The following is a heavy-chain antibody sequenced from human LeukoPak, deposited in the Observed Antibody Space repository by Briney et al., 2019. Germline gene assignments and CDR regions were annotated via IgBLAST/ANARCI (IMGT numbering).Heavy chain of an antibody. J-gene: IGHJ3*02. V-gene: IGHV4-38-2*02. CDR3: ARPPLWFGSWGGAFDI. Sequence: SETLSLTCTVSGYSISSGYYWGWIRQPPGQGLEWIGSIYHSGSTYYNPSLKSRVTISVDTSKNQFSLKLSSVTAADTAVYYCARPPLWFGSWGGAFDIWGQGTMVTVSS. CDR2: IYHSGST. D-gene: IGHD3-10*01. CDR1: GYSISSGYY.